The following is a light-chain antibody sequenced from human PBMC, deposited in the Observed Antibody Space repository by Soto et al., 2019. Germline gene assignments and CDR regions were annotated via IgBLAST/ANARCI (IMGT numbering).Light chain of an antibody. CDR2: DVS. V-gene: IGLV2-14*01. J-gene: IGLJ2*01. CDR1: SSDVGGYNY. Sequence: QSALTQPASVSGSPGQSITISCTGTSSDVGGYNYVSWYQQHPGKATKLMIYDVSNRPSGVSNRFSGPKSGNTASLTISGLQAEDEADYYCSSYTSRSTYVVFGGGTKLTVL. CDR3: SSYTSRSTYVV.